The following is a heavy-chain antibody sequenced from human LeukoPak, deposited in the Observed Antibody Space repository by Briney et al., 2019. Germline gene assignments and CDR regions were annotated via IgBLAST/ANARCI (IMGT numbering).Heavy chain of an antibody. Sequence: SETLSLTCTVSGGSISSSSYYWSWIRQPPGNGLEWIGYIYYSGSTNYNPSLKSRVTISVDTSKNQFSLKLSSVTAADTAVYYCARVYYYGSGSYYLDYWGQGTLVTVSS. V-gene: IGHV4-61*01. CDR1: GGSISSSSYY. CDR3: ARVYYYGSGSYYLDY. CDR2: IYYSGST. D-gene: IGHD3-10*01. J-gene: IGHJ4*02.